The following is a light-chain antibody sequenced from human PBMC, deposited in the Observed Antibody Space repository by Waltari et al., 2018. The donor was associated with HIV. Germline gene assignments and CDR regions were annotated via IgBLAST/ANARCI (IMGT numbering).Light chain of an antibody. Sequence: QSALTPPASVSGSPGQSITISCPGTSSDVGGYNYVSWYQQHPGKAPKLMIYEVSNRPSGVSNRVSGSKSGNTASLTISGLQAEDEADYYCSSYTSSSTPYVFGTGTKVTVL. CDR1: SSDVGGYNY. CDR3: SSYTSSSTPYV. V-gene: IGLV2-14*01. CDR2: EVS. J-gene: IGLJ1*01.